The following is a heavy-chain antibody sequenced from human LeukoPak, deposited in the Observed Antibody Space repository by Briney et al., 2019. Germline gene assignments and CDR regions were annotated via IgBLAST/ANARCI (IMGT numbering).Heavy chain of an antibody. V-gene: IGHV4-59*08. CDR2: IYYSGST. D-gene: IGHD3-22*01. Sequence: PSETLSLTCTVSGGSISSYYWSWIRQPPGKGLEWIGYIYYSGSTNYNPSLKSRVTISVDTSKNQFSLKLSSVTAADTAVYYCARLYYDSSGSAVWGQGTMVTVPS. CDR3: ARLYYDSSGSAV. CDR1: GGSISSYY. J-gene: IGHJ3*01.